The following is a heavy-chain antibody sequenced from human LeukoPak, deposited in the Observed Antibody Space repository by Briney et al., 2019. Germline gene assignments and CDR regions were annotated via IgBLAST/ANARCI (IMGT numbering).Heavy chain of an antibody. CDR2: INHSGST. CDR1: GGSFSGYY. J-gene: IGHJ6*03. Sequence: SETLSLTCAVYGGSFSGYYWSWIRQPPGKGLEWIGEINHSGSTNYNPSLKSRVTISVDTSKNQFSLKLSSVTAADTAVYYCARGRNDALYYYYYYMDVWGKGTTVTISS. CDR3: ARGRNDALYYYYYYMDV. V-gene: IGHV4-34*01. D-gene: IGHD1-1*01.